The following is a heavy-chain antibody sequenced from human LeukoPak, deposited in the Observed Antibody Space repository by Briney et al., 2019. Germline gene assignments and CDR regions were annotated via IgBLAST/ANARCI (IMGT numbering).Heavy chain of an antibody. J-gene: IGHJ4*02. CDR3: ARWVLTGYYVDY. CDR1: GGSFSGYY. D-gene: IGHD3-9*01. Sequence: SETLSLTCAVYGGSFSGYYWSWIRQPPGKGLEWIGEINHSGSTNYNPSLKSRVTISVDTSKNQFSLKMSSVTAADKAVYYCARWVLTGYYVDYWGQGTLVTVSS. CDR2: INHSGST. V-gene: IGHV4-34*01.